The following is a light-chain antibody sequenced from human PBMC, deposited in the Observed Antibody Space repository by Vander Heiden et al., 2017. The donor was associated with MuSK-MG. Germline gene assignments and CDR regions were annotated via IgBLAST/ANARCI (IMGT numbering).Light chain of an antibody. V-gene: IGKV4-1*01. CDR2: WAS. CDR1: QTVLYSSNNKNY. CDR3: QQYYSTPLT. J-gene: IGKJ4*01. Sequence: DIVMTQSPDSLAVSLGETATITCKSSQTVLYSSNNKNYLAWYQQKPGQPPKLLIYWASTRESGVPDRFSGSGSGTDFTLTISSLQAEDVAVYYCQQYYSTPLTFGGGTNVEIK.